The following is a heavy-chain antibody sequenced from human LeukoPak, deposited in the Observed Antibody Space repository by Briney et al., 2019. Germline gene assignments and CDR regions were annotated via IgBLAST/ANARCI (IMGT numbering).Heavy chain of an antibody. V-gene: IGHV1-18*01. D-gene: IGHD1-14*01. Sequence: ASVKVSCKASGYTFSNYGVSWVRQAPGQGLEWVGWISVYKGTTKFARKFQGRVTLTTDTSTSTAYMELRSLTTDDTAVYYRVRDFFRSGTEDFWGQGTLVTVSS. CDR1: GYTFSNYG. CDR2: ISVYKGTT. J-gene: IGHJ4*02. CDR3: VRDFFRSGTEDF.